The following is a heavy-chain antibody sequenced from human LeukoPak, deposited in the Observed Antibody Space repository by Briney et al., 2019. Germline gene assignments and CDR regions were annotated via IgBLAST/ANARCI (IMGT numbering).Heavy chain of an antibody. CDR3: VSPRGFSYGYFDY. CDR2: IYYSKNT. Sequence: SETLSLTCTFSDGDIYTSPYYWGWIRQPPGKGLEWIGSIYYSKNTYYNPSLKSRVTISADTSKNQFSLTLGSVSATDTAVYYCVSPRGFSYGYFDYWGQGTLVTVSS. V-gene: IGHV4-39*01. J-gene: IGHJ4*02. CDR1: DGDIYTSPYY. D-gene: IGHD5-18*01.